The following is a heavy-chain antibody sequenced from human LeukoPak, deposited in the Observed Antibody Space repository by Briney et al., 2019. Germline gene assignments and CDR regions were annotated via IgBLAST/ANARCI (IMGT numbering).Heavy chain of an antibody. CDR1: GFTFSNYW. Sequence: GGSLRLSCAASGFTFSNYWMSWVRQAPGKGLEWVANIKQDGSEKYYVDSVKGRFTISRDNAKNSLYLQMNSLRAEDTAVYYCARAFSGSGDYPPAPWGQGTLVTVSS. V-gene: IGHV3-7*03. J-gene: IGHJ5*02. CDR2: IKQDGSEK. CDR3: ARAFSGSGDYPPAP. D-gene: IGHD4-17*01.